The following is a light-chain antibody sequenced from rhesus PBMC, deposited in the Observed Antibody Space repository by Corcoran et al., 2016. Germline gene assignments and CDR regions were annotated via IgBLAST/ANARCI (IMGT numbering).Light chain of an antibody. CDR2: AAS. J-gene: IGKJ4*01. CDR3: QQHNSYPLT. Sequence: DIQMTQSPSSLSASVGDRVTITCRASQGISSYLARYQQKPGKAPKLLIYAASTLKSGVPSRFSGIGSGTAFTLTISSLQPEDCATYYWQQHNSYPLTFGGGTKVELK. CDR1: QGISSY. V-gene: IGKV1-25*01.